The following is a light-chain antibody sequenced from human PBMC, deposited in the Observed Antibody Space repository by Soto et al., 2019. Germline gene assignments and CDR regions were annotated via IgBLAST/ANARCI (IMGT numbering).Light chain of an antibody. V-gene: IGLV2-18*02. CDR1: SSDIGAYNR. CDR2: DVN. J-gene: IGLJ1*01. CDR3: SSFTSSNTYV. Sequence: QSALTQPPSVSGSPGQSVAISCTGTSSDIGAYNRVSWYQQPPGTAPKLMIYDVNHRPSGVPDRFSGSKSGNTASLSISWIQADDEADYYCSSFTSSNTYVFGTGTKVTVL.